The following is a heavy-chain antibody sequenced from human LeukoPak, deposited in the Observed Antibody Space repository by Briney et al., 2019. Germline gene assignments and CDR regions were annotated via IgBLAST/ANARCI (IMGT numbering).Heavy chain of an antibody. CDR2: INHSGST. V-gene: IGHV4-34*01. D-gene: IGHD6-19*01. J-gene: IGHJ4*02. CDR3: ARSLWADIAVAGGTFDY. Sequence: PSETLSLTCAVYGGSFSGYYWSWIRQPPGKGLEWIGEINHSGSTNYNPSLKSRVTISVDTSKNQFSLKLSSVTAEDTAVYYCARSLWADIAVAGGTFDYWGQGTLVTVSS. CDR1: GGSFSGYY.